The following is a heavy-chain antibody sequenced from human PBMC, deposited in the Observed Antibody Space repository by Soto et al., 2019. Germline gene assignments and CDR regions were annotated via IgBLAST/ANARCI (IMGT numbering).Heavy chain of an antibody. J-gene: IGHJ4*02. D-gene: IGHD3-3*02. CDR3: GREAKVRISDTWGLDY. Sequence: QVQLVESGGGVVQPGRSLRLSCAASGFTFRNYGMQWVRQAPGKGLEWVAVVAYDGSLKYYADSVEGRFTISRDDSKDTVYLQMNGLRAEDTAVYYCGREAKVRISDTWGLDYWGQGSLVTVSS. V-gene: IGHV3-30*03. CDR1: GFTFRNYG. CDR2: VAYDGSLK.